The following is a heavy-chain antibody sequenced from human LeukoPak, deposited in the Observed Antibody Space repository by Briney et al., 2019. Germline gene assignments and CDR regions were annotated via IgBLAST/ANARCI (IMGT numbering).Heavy chain of an antibody. CDR2: IKEDGTEK. J-gene: IGHJ4*02. V-gene: IGHV3-7*01. CDR1: GFTFSSYW. D-gene: IGHD3-10*01. CDR3: ARLLAYGSGAEAFDY. Sequence: GGSLRLSCAASGFTFSSYWMSWIRQAPGKGLEWVANIKEDGTEKYYVDSVKGRFTISRDNAKISLYLQMNSLRAEDTAVYYCARLLAYGSGAEAFDYWGQGALVTVSS.